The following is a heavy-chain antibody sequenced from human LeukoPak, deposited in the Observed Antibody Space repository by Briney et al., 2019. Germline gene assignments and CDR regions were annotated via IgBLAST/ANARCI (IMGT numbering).Heavy chain of an antibody. D-gene: IGHD3-3*01. J-gene: IGHJ3*02. V-gene: IGHV3-48*01. CDR2: IRSSSSTI. CDR1: GFTSSSYS. Sequence: GGSLRLSCAASGFTSSSYSMNWVRQAPGKGLEWVAYIRSSSSTIYYADSVKGRFTISTDNANNSVHLQMNSLRAEDTAVYYCARSLRNAFDIWGQGTMVTVSS. CDR3: ARSLRNAFDI.